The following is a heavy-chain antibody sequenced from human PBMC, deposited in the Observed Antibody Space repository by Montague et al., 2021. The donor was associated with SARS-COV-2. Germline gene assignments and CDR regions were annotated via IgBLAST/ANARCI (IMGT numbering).Heavy chain of an antibody. CDR1: GDSVPSNSAT. J-gene: IGHJ6*02. CDR3: TSGREGNYNVMDV. Sequence: CAISGDSVPSNSATWNWVRQSPSRGLEWLGRTYYRSKWGNDYAXXXGGRVTINPDTSKNQFSLQLNSVTPEDTAIYYCTSGREGNYNVMDVWGQGTTVTVSS. D-gene: IGHD1-1*01. CDR2: TYYRSKWGN. V-gene: IGHV6-1*01.